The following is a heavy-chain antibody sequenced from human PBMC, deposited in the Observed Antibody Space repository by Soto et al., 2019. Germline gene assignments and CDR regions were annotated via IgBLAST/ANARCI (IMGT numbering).Heavy chain of an antibody. V-gene: IGHV3-23*01. J-gene: IGHJ6*03. Sequence: EVQLLESGGGLVQPGGSRRLSCAASGFTFSSYAMSWVRKAPGKGLEWVSTISDSGSTYYADSVKGRFTISRDISKNTLYVQMSSLRAEDTAVYYCAKGGDGYCSGSSGLYHRDAGGKGPTVTVSS. CDR1: GFTFSSYA. CDR3: AKGGDGYCSGSSGLYHRDA. CDR2: ISDSGST. D-gene: IGHD2-15*01.